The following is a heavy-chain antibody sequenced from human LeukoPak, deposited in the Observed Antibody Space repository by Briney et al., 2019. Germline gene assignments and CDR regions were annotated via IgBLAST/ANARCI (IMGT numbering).Heavy chain of an antibody. CDR2: ISSGSSYI. Sequence: GSLRLSCSASGXTFSSSGKNWVRQAPGKGLEWVSFISSGSSYIYYADSVKGRFTISRDNAKNSLYLQMNSLRAEDTAVYYCARDLSMTLYYFDNWGQGTLVSVSS. CDR3: ARDLSMTLYYFDN. CDR1: GXTFSSSG. V-gene: IGHV3-21*06. J-gene: IGHJ4*02.